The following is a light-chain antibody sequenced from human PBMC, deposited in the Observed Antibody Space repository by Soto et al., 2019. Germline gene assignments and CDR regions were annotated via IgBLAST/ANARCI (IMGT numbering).Light chain of an antibody. Sequence: QSALTQPRSVSGSPGQSVTISCTGTSSDVGGYNYVSWYQQHPGKAPKLMIYDVSKRPSGVPDRFSGSKSGNTASLTISGPQAEEGAASYCCSFAGTYGVFGTGTKVT. CDR1: SSDVGGYNY. CDR2: DVS. J-gene: IGLJ1*01. CDR3: CSFAGTYGV. V-gene: IGLV2-11*01.